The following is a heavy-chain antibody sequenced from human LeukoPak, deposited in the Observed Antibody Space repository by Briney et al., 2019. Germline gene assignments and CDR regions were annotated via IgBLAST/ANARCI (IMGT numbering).Heavy chain of an antibody. CDR1: GFTFDDYA. Sequence: GRSLRLSCAASGFTFDDYAVHWVRQAPGKGLEWVSGISWNSGSIGYADSVKGRFTIPRDNAKNSLYLQMNSLRAEDTALYYSAKGVGGSYAAFDIWGQGTMVTVSS. J-gene: IGHJ3*02. D-gene: IGHD1-26*01. CDR2: ISWNSGSI. V-gene: IGHV3-9*01. CDR3: AKGVGGSYAAFDI.